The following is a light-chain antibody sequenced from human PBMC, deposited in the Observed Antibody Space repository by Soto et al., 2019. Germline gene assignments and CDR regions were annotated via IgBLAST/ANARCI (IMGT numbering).Light chain of an antibody. CDR3: QQYGSSGT. J-gene: IGKJ1*01. CDR1: QSVSNNY. V-gene: IGKV3-20*01. Sequence: EIVLTQSPGTLSLSPGERATLSCRASQSVSNNYLAWYQQKPGQAPRLLIYGASNRATGIRDRFSGSGSGTDFTLTISRLETEDFAVYYCQQYGSSGTFGQGTKVDIK. CDR2: GAS.